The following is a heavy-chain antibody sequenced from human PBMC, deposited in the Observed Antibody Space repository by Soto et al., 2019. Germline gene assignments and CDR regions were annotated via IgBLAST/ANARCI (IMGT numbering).Heavy chain of an antibody. CDR3: AKRGGMLEFDY. J-gene: IGHJ4*02. V-gene: IGHV3-23*01. Sequence: GGSLRLSWAASGFTFSNLARSWIRQAPGKGLEWVSAISGSGGSTYYADSVKGRFTISRDNSKNTLYLQMNSLRAEDTAVYYCAKRGGMLEFDYWGQGTLVTVSS. CDR2: ISGSGGST. D-gene: IGHD3-16*01. CDR1: GFTFSNLA.